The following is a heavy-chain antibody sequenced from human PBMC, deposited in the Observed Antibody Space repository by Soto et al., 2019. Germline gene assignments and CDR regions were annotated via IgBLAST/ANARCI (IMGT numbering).Heavy chain of an antibody. CDR1: GFTFSSYA. CDR3: ARAREPGPYYFDY. Sequence: GGSLRLSCAASGFTFSSYAMHWVRQAPGKGLEWVAVISYDGSNKYYADSVKGRFTISRDNSKNTLYLQMNSLRAEDTAVYYCARAREPGPYYFDYWGQGTLVTVSS. V-gene: IGHV3-30-3*01. CDR2: ISYDGSNK. J-gene: IGHJ4*02.